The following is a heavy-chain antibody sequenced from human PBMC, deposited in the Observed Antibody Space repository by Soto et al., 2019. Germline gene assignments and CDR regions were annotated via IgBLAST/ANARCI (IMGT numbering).Heavy chain of an antibody. J-gene: IGHJ4*02. CDR1: GGSISSADFY. CDR2: IYYSGTTA. D-gene: IGHD3-3*01. CDR3: ARAQMESVPFDY. V-gene: IGHV4-30-4*01. Sequence: PSETLSLTCTVSGGSISSADFYWAWIRQPPGQGLEWIGYIYYSGTTAHINASLKSRATISGDTSNNHFSLKLTSVTAEDTAVYYCARAQMESVPFDYWGPGXLVTVSS.